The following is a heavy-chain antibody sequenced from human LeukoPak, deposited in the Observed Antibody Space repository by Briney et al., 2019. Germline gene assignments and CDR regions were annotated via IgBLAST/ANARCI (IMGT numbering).Heavy chain of an antibody. CDR2: ISYDGSNK. D-gene: IGHD5-12*01. CDR1: GFTFSSYA. Sequence: PGGSLRLSCAASGFTFSSYAMHWVRQAPGKGLEWVAVISYDGSNKYYADSVKGRFTISRDNAKNTVYLQMNSLRAEDTAVYYCARGKYGGYFIDYWGQGTPVTVSS. V-gene: IGHV3-30-3*01. J-gene: IGHJ4*02. CDR3: ARGKYGGYFIDY.